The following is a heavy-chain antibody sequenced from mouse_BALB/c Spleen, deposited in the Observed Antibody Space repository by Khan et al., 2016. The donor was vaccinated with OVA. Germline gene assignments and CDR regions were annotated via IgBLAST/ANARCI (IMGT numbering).Heavy chain of an antibody. J-gene: IGHJ3*01. V-gene: IGHV1S127*01. CDR2: IDPSKSET. CDR3: ARGGYGSPFAY. Sequence: QVQLKESGPELVRPGASVKMSYKASGYTFTSFWIHWVKQRPGQGLEWIGMIDPSKSETRLNQKFKDKATLNVDKSSNTAYMQLSRLTSEGSAVYYCARGGYGSPFAYWGQGTLVTVSA. CDR1: GYTFTSFW. D-gene: IGHD1-1*01.